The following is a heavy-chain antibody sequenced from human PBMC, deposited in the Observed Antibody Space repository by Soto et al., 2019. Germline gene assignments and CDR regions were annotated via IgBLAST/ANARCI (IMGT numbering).Heavy chain of an antibody. V-gene: IGHV3-23*01. J-gene: IGHJ4*02. CDR3: AKKYCRNDVCTTFGPGLFDH. Sequence: PGGSLRLSCAASGFTFSSSAMNWVRQAPGKGLEWVSVITGSGGSTKYADSVKGRSTISRDNSKNTLYLQMNSLRAEDTAVYYCAKKYCRNDVCTTFGPGLFDHWGQGTLVTVSS. D-gene: IGHD2-8*01. CDR1: GFTFSSSA. CDR2: ITGSGGST.